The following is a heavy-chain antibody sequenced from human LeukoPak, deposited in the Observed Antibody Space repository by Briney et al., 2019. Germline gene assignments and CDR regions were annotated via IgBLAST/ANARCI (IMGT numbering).Heavy chain of an antibody. D-gene: IGHD3-22*01. CDR3: ARERLDSSGYNWFDP. CDR2: INHSGST. J-gene: IGHJ5*02. Sequence: PSETLSLTCTVSGGSISSSPYYWGWIRQPPGTGLEWIGEINHSGSTKYNPSLKSRVTISLDTSKNQFSLNLSSVTAADTAVYYCARERLDSSGYNWFDPWGQGTLVTVSS. V-gene: IGHV4-39*07. CDR1: GGSISSSPYY.